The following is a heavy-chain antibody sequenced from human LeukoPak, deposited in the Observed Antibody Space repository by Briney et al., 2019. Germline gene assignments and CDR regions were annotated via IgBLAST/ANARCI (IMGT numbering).Heavy chain of an antibody. Sequence: AGGSLRLSCAASRFIVYSNYTSWVRQAPGKGLEWVSVIYTGGTTHYAESVMGRFTISRDDSHNTVHLQMTGFGSEDTAVYYCAREGRFQSFDYWGQGALVAVSS. J-gene: IGHJ4*02. CDR3: AREGRFQSFDY. V-gene: IGHV3-53*01. CDR2: IYTGGTT. CDR1: RFIVYSNY.